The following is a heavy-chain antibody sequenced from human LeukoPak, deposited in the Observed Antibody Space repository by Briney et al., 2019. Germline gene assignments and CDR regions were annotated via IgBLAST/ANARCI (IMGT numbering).Heavy chain of an antibody. CDR1: GFTFDDYG. CDR2: INWNGGST. D-gene: IGHD3-22*01. V-gene: IGHV3-20*04. Sequence: PGGSLRLSCAASGFTFDDYGMSWVRHAPGKGLEWVSGINWNGGSTGYADSVKGRFTISRDNAKNSLYLQMNSLRAEDTALYYCAKSLNYYDSSGSSQSWYFDLWGRGTLVTVSS. J-gene: IGHJ2*01. CDR3: AKSLNYYDSSGSSQSWYFDL.